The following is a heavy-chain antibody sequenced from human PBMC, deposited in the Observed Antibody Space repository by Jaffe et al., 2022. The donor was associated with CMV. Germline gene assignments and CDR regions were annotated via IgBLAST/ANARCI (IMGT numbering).Heavy chain of an antibody. Sequence: EVQLVESGGGLVKPGGSLRLSCAASGFTFSNAWMSWVRQAPGKGLEWVGRIKSKTDGGTTDYAAPVKGRFTISRDDSKNTLYLQMNSLKTEDTAVYYCTTDTWATADTIDYWGQGTLVTVSS. V-gene: IGHV3-15*01. D-gene: IGHD1-26*01. CDR2: IKSKTDGGTT. CDR3: TTDTWATADTIDY. J-gene: IGHJ4*02. CDR1: GFTFSNAW.